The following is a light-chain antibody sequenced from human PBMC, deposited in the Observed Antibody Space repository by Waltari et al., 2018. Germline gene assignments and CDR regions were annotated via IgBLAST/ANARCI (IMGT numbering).Light chain of an antibody. CDR2: HAS. J-gene: IGKJ1*01. CDR1: EIIGTS. CDR3: QQYYTYSLWA. V-gene: IGKV1-5*01. Sequence: DIQMTQSPSTLSASVGDRVTFTCRASEIIGTSLAWYQQKSGKAPKPLIYHASTLEGGVPSRFSGSGSGTDFTLTISSLQPDDFATYFCQQYYTYSLWAFGQGTKVETK.